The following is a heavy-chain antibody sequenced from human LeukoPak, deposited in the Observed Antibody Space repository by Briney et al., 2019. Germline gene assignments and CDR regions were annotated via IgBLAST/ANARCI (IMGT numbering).Heavy chain of an antibody. Sequence: GGSLRLSCAASGFPFASYEMNWVRPAPGKGLECIAYIYASGSTIYYSDSVKGRFTISRDNAKNSLYLQMNSPSAEDTAVYYCARKVGYYYYYGMDVWGKGTTVTVSS. J-gene: IGHJ6*04. CDR2: IYASGSTI. D-gene: IGHD1-26*01. CDR1: GFPFASYE. V-gene: IGHV3-48*03. CDR3: ARKVGYYYYYGMDV.